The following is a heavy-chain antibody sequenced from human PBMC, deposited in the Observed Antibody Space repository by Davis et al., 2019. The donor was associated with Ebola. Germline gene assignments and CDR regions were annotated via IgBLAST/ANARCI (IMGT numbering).Heavy chain of an antibody. Sequence: GGSLRPSCAASGFTFSNAWMSCVRQAPGKGLDWVSGISWNSGSIGYADSVEGRFTISRDNAKNSLYLQMNSLRAEDTALYYCAKGRWSYHAHFDYWGQGTLVTVSS. CDR3: AKGRWSYHAHFDY. J-gene: IGHJ4*02. CDR1: GFTFSNAW. V-gene: IGHV3-9*01. CDR2: ISWNSGSI. D-gene: IGHD3-16*02.